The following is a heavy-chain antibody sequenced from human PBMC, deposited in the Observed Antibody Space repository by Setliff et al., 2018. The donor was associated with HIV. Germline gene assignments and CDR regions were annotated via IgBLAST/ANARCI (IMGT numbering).Heavy chain of an antibody. CDR1: GFTFSSYS. Sequence: PGGSLRLSCAASGFTFSSYSMNWVRQAPGKGLEWVSSISSSSSYIYYADSVKGRFTISRDNAKNSLYLQMNSLRAEDTAVYYCARDADPDYDAFDIWGQGTMVTVSS. J-gene: IGHJ3*02. CDR2: ISSSSSYI. CDR3: ARDADPDYDAFDI. D-gene: IGHD4-17*01. V-gene: IGHV3-21*01.